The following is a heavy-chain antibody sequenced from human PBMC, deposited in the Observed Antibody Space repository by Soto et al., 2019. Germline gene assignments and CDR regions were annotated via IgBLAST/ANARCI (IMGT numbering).Heavy chain of an antibody. J-gene: IGHJ3*02. CDR1: GGSISTYY. CDR3: ARTAGTYDNFWSGYGYDI. D-gene: IGHD3-3*01. V-gene: IGHV4-59*12. CDR2: IYYSGTT. Sequence: QAQLQESGPRLVKPSETLSLTCTVSGGSISTYYWSWIRQPPGKGLECIGNIYYSGTTKYNPSLKSRVTISLDTSKKQFSLNLTSVTTSDSAVYYCARTAGTYDNFWSGYGYDIWGQGTMVTVSS.